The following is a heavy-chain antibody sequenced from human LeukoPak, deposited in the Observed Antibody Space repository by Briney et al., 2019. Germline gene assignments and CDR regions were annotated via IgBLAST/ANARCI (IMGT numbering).Heavy chain of an antibody. CDR2: IIPIFGTA. CDR3: ARDRCSGGSCHNWYFDL. Sequence: ASVKVSXKASGGTFSSYAISWVRQAPGHGLEWIGGIIPIFGTANYAQKFQGRVTITTDESTSTAYMELSSLRSEDTAVYYCARDRCSGGSCHNWYFDLWGRGTLVTVSS. J-gene: IGHJ2*01. D-gene: IGHD2-15*01. CDR1: GGTFSSYA. V-gene: IGHV1-69*05.